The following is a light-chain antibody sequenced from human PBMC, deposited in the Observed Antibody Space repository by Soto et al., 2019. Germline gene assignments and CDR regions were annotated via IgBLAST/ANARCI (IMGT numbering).Light chain of an antibody. V-gene: IGKV3-15*01. CDR2: GAS. J-gene: IGKJ1*01. CDR3: QQYFKWRCT. Sequence: AQFPATLSLSPFARDTLSCRASQSISDTLAWYQQKPGQSPRLLMYGASTGATGIPARFSGSGSGTKFTLTINSLQSEDFAVYYCQQYFKWRCTFGQGTKVEIK. CDR1: QSISDT.